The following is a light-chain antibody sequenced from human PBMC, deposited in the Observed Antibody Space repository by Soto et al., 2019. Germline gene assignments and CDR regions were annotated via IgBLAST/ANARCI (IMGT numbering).Light chain of an antibody. CDR3: QQYGSSQIATTWT. Sequence: EIVLTQSPGTLSLSPGERATLSCRASQSVSSSYLAWYQQKPGQAPRLLIYAASSRATGIPDRFSGRGSGTDFTLTITRLEPEDFAVYYCQQYGSSQIATTWTNGQGTKVDIK. J-gene: IGKJ1*01. CDR1: QSVSSSY. V-gene: IGKV3-20*01. CDR2: AAS.